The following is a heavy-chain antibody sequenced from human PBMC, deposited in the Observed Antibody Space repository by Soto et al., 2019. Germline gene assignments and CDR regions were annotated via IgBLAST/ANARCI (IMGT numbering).Heavy chain of an antibody. D-gene: IGHD5-18*01. J-gene: IGHJ6*02. CDR2: ISYDGSNK. V-gene: IGHV3-30-3*01. Sequence: SGGSLRLSCAASGFTFSSYAMHWVRQAPGKGLEWVAVISYDGSNKYYADSVKGRFTISRDNSKNTLYLQMNSLRAEDTAVYYCARDYRYGPPARGMDVWGQGTTVTVSS. CDR1: GFTFSSYA. CDR3: ARDYRYGPPARGMDV.